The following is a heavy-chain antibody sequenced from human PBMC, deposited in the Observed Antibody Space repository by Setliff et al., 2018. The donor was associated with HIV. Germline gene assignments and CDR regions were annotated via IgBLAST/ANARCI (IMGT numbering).Heavy chain of an antibody. D-gene: IGHD7-27*01. CDR2: IYPGDSDI. CDR3: AKRRRAPGTGDLEAY. CDR1: EYSFTNNW. Sequence: GESLKISCKGSEYSFTNNWIGWVRQMPGKGLEWMGIIYPGDSDIRYSPSFQGQVTISADKAISTAYLQWSSLKASDTAIYYCAKRRRAPGTGDLEAYWGQGTLVTVSS. V-gene: IGHV5-51*01. J-gene: IGHJ4*02.